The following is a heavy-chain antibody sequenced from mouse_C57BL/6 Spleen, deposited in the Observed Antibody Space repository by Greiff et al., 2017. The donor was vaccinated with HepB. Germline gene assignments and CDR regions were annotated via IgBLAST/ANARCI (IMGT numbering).Heavy chain of an antibody. CDR1: GYTFTSYT. J-gene: IGHJ4*01. V-gene: IGHV1-4*01. CDR3: ARGTVVEGYYAMDY. D-gene: IGHD1-1*01. Sequence: VQLVESGAELARPGASVKMSCKASGYTFTSYTMHWVKQRPGQGLEWIGYINPSSGYTKYNQKFKDKATLTADKSSSTAYMQLSSLTSEDSVVYYCARGTVVEGYYAMDYWGQGTSVTVSS. CDR2: INPSSGYT.